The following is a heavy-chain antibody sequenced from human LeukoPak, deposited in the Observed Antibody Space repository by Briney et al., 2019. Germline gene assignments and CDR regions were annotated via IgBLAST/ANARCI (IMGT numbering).Heavy chain of an antibody. J-gene: IGHJ4*02. CDR3: AKPKYSYGSYFDY. D-gene: IGHD5-18*01. CDR2: IWYGGSNK. V-gene: IGHV3-30*02. Sequence: GGSLRLSCAASGFTFSSYGMHWVRQAPGKGLEWGAVIWYGGSNKYYADSVKGRFTISRDNSKTTLYLQMNSLRAEDTAVYYCAKPKYSYGSYFDYWGQGSLVTVSS. CDR1: GFTFSSYG.